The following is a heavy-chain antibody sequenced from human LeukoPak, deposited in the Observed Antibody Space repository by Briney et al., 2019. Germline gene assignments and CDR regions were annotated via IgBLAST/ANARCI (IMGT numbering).Heavy chain of an antibody. CDR3: ARGRGKAVARYNWFDP. Sequence: ASVKVSCKASGYTFTSYDINWVRQATGQGLEWMGWMNPNSGNTGYAQKFQGRVTMTRNTSISTAYMELGSLRSEDTAVYYCARGRGKAVARYNWFDPWGQGTLVTVSS. V-gene: IGHV1-8*01. CDR2: MNPNSGNT. D-gene: IGHD6-19*01. CDR1: GYTFTSYD. J-gene: IGHJ5*02.